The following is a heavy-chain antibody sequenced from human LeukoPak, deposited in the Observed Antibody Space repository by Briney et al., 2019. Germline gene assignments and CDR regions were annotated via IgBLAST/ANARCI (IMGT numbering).Heavy chain of an antibody. J-gene: IGHJ4*02. CDR1: GGSISSGGYY. Sequence: SQTLSLTCTVSGGSISSGGYYWSWIRQHPGKGLEWIGYIYYSGSTYYNPSLKSRVTISVDTSKNQFSLKLSSVTAADTAVYYCARDRESGSYSIYYFDYWGQGTLVTVSS. V-gene: IGHV4-31*03. CDR3: ARDRESGSYSIYYFDY. CDR2: IYYSGST. D-gene: IGHD1-26*01.